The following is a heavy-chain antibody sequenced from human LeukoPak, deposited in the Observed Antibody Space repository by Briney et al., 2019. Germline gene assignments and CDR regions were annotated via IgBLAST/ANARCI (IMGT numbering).Heavy chain of an antibody. CDR2: LSHSGSS. Sequence: PSETLSLTCTVSGGSVSNYWSWIRRPPGRGLEGIAYLSHSGSSDSNPSLTSRVTTLVDTSKNQFSLKLTSVTAADTAVYYCARARYANAWYAFDIWGHGTMVTVSS. J-gene: IGHJ3*02. CDR1: GGSVSNY. D-gene: IGHD2-2*01. V-gene: IGHV4-59*02. CDR3: ARARYANAWYAFDI.